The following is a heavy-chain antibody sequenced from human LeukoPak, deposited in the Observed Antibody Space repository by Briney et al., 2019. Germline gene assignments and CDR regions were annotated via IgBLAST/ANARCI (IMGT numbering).Heavy chain of an antibody. CDR1: GGSISSYY. J-gene: IGHJ6*03. CDR3: ARDPYYDFWSGYHNYYYYYMDV. Sequence: SETLSLTCTVSGGSISSYYWSWIRQPAGKGLEWIGRIYTSGSTNYNPSLKSRVTISVDTSKNQFSLKLSSVTAADTAVYYCARDPYYDFWSGYHNYYYYYMDVWGKGTTVTVSS. D-gene: IGHD3-3*01. CDR2: IYTSGST. V-gene: IGHV4-4*07.